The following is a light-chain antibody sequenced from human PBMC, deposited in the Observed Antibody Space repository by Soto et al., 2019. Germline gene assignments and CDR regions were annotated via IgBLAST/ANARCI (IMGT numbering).Light chain of an antibody. Sequence: QSVLTQPPSASGTPGQRVTISCSGSSSNIGSNPVNWYQQLPGTAPKLLIYTNNQRPSGVPDRFSGSKSGTSGSLAISGLQSEDEADYYCQSYDSSLSGSVFGGGTKLTVL. V-gene: IGLV1-44*01. CDR3: QSYDSSLSGSV. J-gene: IGLJ3*02. CDR2: TNN. CDR1: SSNIGSNP.